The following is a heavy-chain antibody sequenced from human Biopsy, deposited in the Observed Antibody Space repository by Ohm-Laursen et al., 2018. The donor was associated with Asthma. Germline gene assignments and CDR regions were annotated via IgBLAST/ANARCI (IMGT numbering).Heavy chain of an antibody. J-gene: IGHJ6*02. CDR3: ARAVDYSHYYGIDV. D-gene: IGHD3-10*01. V-gene: IGHV1-18*01. Sequence: SVKVSFKTSGYTFNSAGITCVRQAPGQGLEWMGWISVYNGNTKVAQKLQDRVTMITDTSTSTAYMELRSLRSDDTAVYFCARAVDYSHYYGIDVWGQGTTVTVS. CDR1: GYTFNSAG. CDR2: ISVYNGNT.